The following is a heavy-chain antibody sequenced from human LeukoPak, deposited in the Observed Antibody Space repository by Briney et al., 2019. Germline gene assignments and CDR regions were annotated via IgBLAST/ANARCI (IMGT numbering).Heavy chain of an antibody. J-gene: IGHJ4*02. Sequence: ASVKVSCKASGYTFTGYYMHWVRQAPGQGLEWMGWINPNSGGTNYAQKFQGRVTMTRDTSISTAYMELSRLRSDDTAVYYCARGRLSYYDFWSGYYTNTSYYFDYWGQGTLVTVSS. D-gene: IGHD3-3*01. V-gene: IGHV1-2*02. CDR3: ARGRLSYYDFWSGYYTNTSYYFDY. CDR2: INPNSGGT. CDR1: GYTFTGYY.